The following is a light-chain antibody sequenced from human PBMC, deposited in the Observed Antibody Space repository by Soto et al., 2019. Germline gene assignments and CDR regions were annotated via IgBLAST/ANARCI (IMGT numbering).Light chain of an antibody. J-gene: IGLJ1*01. CDR1: SSDVGSYNL. V-gene: IGLV2-23*01. CDR2: EGS. CDR3: CSYAGSSTYV. Sequence: SAEAQRASESGTPRRSITISCTGTSSDVGSYNLVSWYQQHPGKAPKLMIYEGSKRPSGVSNRFSGSKSGNTASLTISGLQAEDEADYYCCSYAGSSTYVSGTATKV.